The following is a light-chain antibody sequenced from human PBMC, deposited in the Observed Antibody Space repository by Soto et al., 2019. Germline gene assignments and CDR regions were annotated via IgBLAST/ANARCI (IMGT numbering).Light chain of an antibody. Sequence: IVFTQSPATLSSFPVDRVTLSCRASQYINTRLAWYQHRPGQAPRLLIYQTSIRAAGIPARFSASGTGTDFTLTISDVQPEDFAVYYCHQRQSWPRTFGQGTKVDIK. V-gene: IGKV3-11*01. J-gene: IGKJ1*01. CDR2: QTS. CDR1: QYINTR. CDR3: HQRQSWPRT.